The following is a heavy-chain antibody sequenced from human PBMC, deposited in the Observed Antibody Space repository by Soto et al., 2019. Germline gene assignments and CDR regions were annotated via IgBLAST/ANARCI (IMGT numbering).Heavy chain of an antibody. CDR2: IYYSGIT. CDR3: ARLGGYCTITSCYGYYGMDV. CDR1: GGSISVSDYY. V-gene: IGHV4-39*01. D-gene: IGHD2-2*01. J-gene: IGHJ6*02. Sequence: PSETLSLTCTVSGGSISVSDYYWGWIRQPPGKGLEWIGNIYYSGITYFYPSLKSRVTISVDTSKNQFFLKVSSVTAADTAVYYCARLGGYCTITSCYGYYGMDVWGQGTTVTVSS.